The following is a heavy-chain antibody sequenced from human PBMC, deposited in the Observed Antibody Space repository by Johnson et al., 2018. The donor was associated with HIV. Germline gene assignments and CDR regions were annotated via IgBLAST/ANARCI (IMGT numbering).Heavy chain of an antibody. J-gene: IGHJ3*02. CDR3: ARSDSGYDAFDI. Sequence: EVQLLESGGGVVQPGGSLRLSCVASRFTFSNYWMTWVRQAPGKGLEWVANIKQDGGEKHYVDSLKGRFTISRDNAKNSLYLQMNNVRAEDTAIYYCARSDSGYDAFDIWGQGTMVSVSS. CDR1: RFTFSNYW. CDR2: IKQDGGEK. D-gene: IGHD5-12*01. V-gene: IGHV3-7*02.